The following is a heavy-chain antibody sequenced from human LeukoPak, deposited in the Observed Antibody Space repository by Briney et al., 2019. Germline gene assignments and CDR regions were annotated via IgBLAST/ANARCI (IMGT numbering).Heavy chain of an antibody. CDR1: GFTFSSYA. V-gene: IGHV3-23*01. D-gene: IGHD3-10*01. CDR3: VKSYYGSGRGRAPFDY. J-gene: IGHJ4*02. Sequence: GGSLRLSCAASGFTFSSYAMSWVRQAPGKGLEWVSAISGSGGSTYYADSVKGRFAISRDNSKNTLYLQMNSLRAEDTAVYYCVKSYYGSGRGRAPFDYWGQGTLVTVSS. CDR2: ISGSGGST.